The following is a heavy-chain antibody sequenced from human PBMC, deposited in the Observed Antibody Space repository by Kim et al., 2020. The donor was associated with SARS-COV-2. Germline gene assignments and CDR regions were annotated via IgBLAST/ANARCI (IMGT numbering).Heavy chain of an antibody. Sequence: GGSLRLSCAASGFTFSSYEMNWVRQAPGKGLEWVSYISSSGSTIYYADSVKGRFTISRDNAKNSLYLQMNSLRVEDTAVYYCARDSRSTRPWLVNYYSGMDVWGQGTTVTVSS. CDR1: GFTFSSYE. CDR3: ARDSRSTRPWLVNYYSGMDV. V-gene: IGHV3-48*03. D-gene: IGHD2-2*01. J-gene: IGHJ6*02. CDR2: ISSSGSTI.